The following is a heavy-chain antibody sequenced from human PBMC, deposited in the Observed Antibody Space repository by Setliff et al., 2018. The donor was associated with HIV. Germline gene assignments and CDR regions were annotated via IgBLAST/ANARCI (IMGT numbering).Heavy chain of an antibody. J-gene: IGHJ4*02. CDR2: VTHSGRT. V-gene: IGHV4-34*01. CDR3: ARGVRDNSGWSSYYVDY. Sequence: SETLSLTCAVYGGSFSGYYWSWIRQPPGKGLEWIGEVTHSGRTNYNPSLESRVTTSVDTSKKQFSLRLTSVTAADTAVYYCARGVRDNSGWSSYYVDYWGQGTLVTVSS. CDR1: GGSFSGYY. D-gene: IGHD6-19*01.